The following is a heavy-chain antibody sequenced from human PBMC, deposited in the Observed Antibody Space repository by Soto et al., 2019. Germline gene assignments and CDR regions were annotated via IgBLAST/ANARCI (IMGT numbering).Heavy chain of an antibody. D-gene: IGHD6-19*01. V-gene: IGHV3-23*01. CDR3: AKIGAVAGTSWAYYFDY. J-gene: IGHJ4*02. CDR1: GFTFSSYA. Sequence: LRLSCAASGFTFSSYAMSWVRQAPGKGLEWVSAISGSGGSTYYADSVKGRFTISRDNSKNTLYLQMNSLRAEDTAVYYCAKIGAVAGTSWAYYFDYWGQGTLVTVSS. CDR2: ISGSGGST.